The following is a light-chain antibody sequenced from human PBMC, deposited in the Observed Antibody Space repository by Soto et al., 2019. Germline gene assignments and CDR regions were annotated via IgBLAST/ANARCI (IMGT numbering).Light chain of an antibody. J-gene: IGKJ4*01. CDR3: QQYFSAHLT. CDR2: RAS. CDR1: QSILNTSNNKIH. Sequence: DIVMTQSPDSLAVSLGERATINCKSSQSILNTSNNKIHLAWYQQKPGRPPKLLIYRASTRDSGVPDRFSGSGSETNFTLTISSLQADDVATYYSQQYFSAHLTFGGGTKVEI. V-gene: IGKV4-1*01.